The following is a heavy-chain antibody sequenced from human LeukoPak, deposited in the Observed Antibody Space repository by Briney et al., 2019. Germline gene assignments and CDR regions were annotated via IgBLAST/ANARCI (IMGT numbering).Heavy chain of an antibody. CDR3: ARGSSSSWQSFDY. D-gene: IGHD6-13*01. CDR2: IYYSGST. Sequence: SQTLSLTCTVSGGSISSGGYYWSWIRQHPGKGLEWIGYIYYSGSTYYNPSLKSRVTISVDTSKNQFSLKLSSVTAADTAVYYCARGSSSSWQSFDYWGQGTLVTVSS. CDR1: GGSISSGGYY. V-gene: IGHV4-31*03. J-gene: IGHJ4*02.